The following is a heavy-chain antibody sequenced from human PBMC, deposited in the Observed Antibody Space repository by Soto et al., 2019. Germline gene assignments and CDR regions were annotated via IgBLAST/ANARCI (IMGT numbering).Heavy chain of an antibody. D-gene: IGHD3-3*01. CDR3: ARRYYDFWSGYPTYYFDY. J-gene: IGHJ4*02. V-gene: IGHV5-51*01. CDR1: GYSFTSYW. CDR2: IYPGDSDT. Sequence: GESLKISCKGSGYSFTSYWIGWVRQMPGKGLEWMGIIYPGDSDTRYSPSFQGQVTISADKSISTAYLQWSSLKASDTAMYYCARRYYDFWSGYPTYYFDYWGQGTLVTVSS.